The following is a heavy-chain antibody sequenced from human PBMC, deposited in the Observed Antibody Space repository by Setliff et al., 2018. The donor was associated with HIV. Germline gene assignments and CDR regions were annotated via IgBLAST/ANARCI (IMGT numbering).Heavy chain of an antibody. J-gene: IGHJ4*02. CDR1: GYTFTSYG. Sequence: ASVKVSCKASGYTFTSYGISWVRQAPGQGLEWMGWINPIFGTANYAQKFQGRVTITADESTSTAYMELSSLRSEDTAVYYCARDEVPRGYSYGYFQNYWGQGTLVTVSS. D-gene: IGHD5-18*01. CDR2: INPIFGTA. CDR3: ARDEVPRGYSYGYFQNY. V-gene: IGHV1-69*13.